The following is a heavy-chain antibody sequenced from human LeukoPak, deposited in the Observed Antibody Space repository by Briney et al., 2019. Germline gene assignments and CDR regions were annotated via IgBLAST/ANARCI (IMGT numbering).Heavy chain of an antibody. J-gene: IGHJ3*02. Sequence: ASVKVSCKASAYTFPTFDVSWVRQAPGQGLEWMGWISGYNGYTNYAQNLQGRVTVTTDTSTSTVYMELRSLRSDDTAVYYCARGNGDNSGAYAFDIWGRGTMVTVSS. CDR1: AYTFPTFD. CDR3: ARGNGDNSGAYAFDI. V-gene: IGHV1-18*01. CDR2: ISGYNGYT. D-gene: IGHD4-17*01.